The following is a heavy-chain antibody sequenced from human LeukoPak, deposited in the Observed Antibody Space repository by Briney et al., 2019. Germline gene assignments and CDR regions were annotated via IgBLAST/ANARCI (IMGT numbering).Heavy chain of an antibody. CDR3: ASMAAAAPYYYYGMDV. V-gene: IGHV3-48*03. Sequence: GGSLRLSCAVSGFTFSSYEMNWVRQAPGKGLEWVSYISSSGSTIYYADSVKGRFTISRDNAKNSLYLQMNSLRAEDTAVYYCASMAAAAPYYYYGMDVWGQGTTVTVSS. CDR1: GFTFSSYE. J-gene: IGHJ6*02. D-gene: IGHD6-13*01. CDR2: ISSSGSTI.